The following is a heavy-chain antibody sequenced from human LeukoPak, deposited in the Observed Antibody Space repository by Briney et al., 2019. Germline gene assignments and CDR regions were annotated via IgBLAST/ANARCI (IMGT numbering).Heavy chain of an antibody. V-gene: IGHV3-23*01. J-gene: IGHJ3*02. D-gene: IGHD4-17*01. CDR3: AKDTSDYVCAFDI. CDR1: GFTFSSYG. CDR2: ISSSTGLT. Sequence: GGSLRLSCAASGFTFSSYGMSWVRQAPGKGLEWVSAISSSTGLTYYADSVKGRFTISRDNSKHTLYMQMNSLRAEDTAVYYCAKDTSDYVCAFDIWGQGTMVTVSS.